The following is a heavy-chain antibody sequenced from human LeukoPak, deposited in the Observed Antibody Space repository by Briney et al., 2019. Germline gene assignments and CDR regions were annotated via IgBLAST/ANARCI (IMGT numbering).Heavy chain of an antibody. CDR2: INPNSGGT. J-gene: IGHJ5*02. CDR1: GYTFTGYY. CDR3: AREQGIAAANWFDP. D-gene: IGHD6-13*01. Sequence: ASVKVSCKASGYTFTGYYMHWVQQAPGQGLEWMGWINPNSGGTNYAQKFQGRVTMTRDTSISTAYMELSRLRSDDTAVYYCAREQGIAAANWFDPWGQGTLVTVSS. V-gene: IGHV1-2*02.